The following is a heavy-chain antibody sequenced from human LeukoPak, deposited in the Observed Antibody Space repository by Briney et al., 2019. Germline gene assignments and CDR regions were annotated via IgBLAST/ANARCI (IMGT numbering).Heavy chain of an antibody. V-gene: IGHV4-39*01. CDR3: ARPRLLPAAFFDY. CDR1: GGSISSSSYY. Sequence: PSETLSLTCTVSGGSISSSSYYWGWIRQPPGKGLEWIGSIYYSGSTYYNPSLKSRVTISVDTSKNQFSLKLSSVTAADTAVYYCARPRLLPAAFFDYWGQGTLVTVSS. J-gene: IGHJ4*02. CDR2: IYYSGST. D-gene: IGHD2-2*01.